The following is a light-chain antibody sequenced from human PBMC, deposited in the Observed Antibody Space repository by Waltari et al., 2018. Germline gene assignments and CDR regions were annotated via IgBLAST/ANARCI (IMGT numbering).Light chain of an antibody. CDR3: QQYGTSPPET. V-gene: IGKV3-20*01. Sequence: EIVLTQSPGTLSLSPGERATLSCRASQSVSSSYLAWYQQKPGQAPRLLIYGASSRATGIPGRFSGGGSGTDFTLTISRLEPEDFAVYYCQQYGTSPPETFGQGTKVEIK. CDR1: QSVSSSY. CDR2: GAS. J-gene: IGKJ1*01.